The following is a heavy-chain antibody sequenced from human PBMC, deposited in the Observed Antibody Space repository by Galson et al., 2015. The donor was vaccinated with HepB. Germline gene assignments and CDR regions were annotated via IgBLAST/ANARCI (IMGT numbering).Heavy chain of an antibody. V-gene: IGHV3-30-3*01. CDR3: ARALGYCSSTSCFGPGSH. CDR2: ISYDGSNK. J-gene: IGHJ4*02. D-gene: IGHD2-2*01. CDR1: GFTFSSYA. Sequence: SLRLSCAASGFTFSSYAMHWVRQAPGKGLEWVAVISYDGSNKYYADSVKGRFTISRDNSKNTLYLQMNSLRAEDTAVYYCARALGYCSSTSCFGPGSHLGQGTLVTVSS.